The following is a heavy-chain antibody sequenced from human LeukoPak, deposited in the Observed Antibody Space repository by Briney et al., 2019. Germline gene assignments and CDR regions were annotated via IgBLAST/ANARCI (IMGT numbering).Heavy chain of an antibody. CDR1: GGSISFSTYY. CDR2: IYYSGNT. J-gene: IGHJ4*02. Sequence: SETLSLTCTVSGGSISFSTYYWGWIRQPPGKGLDWIGSIYYSGNTYYNPSLKSRVTISVDTSKNQFSLKLSSVTAADTAVYYCARTGYLGIDYWGQGTLVTVSS. CDR3: ARTGYLGIDY. V-gene: IGHV4-39*01. D-gene: IGHD1-26*01.